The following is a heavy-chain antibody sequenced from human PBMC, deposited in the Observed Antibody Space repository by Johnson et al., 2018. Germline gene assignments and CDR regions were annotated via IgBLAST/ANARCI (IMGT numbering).Heavy chain of an antibody. Sequence: VQLQESGGGLVQPGGSLRLSCGASGFPFSGYWMHWVRQAPGKGLIWVSRINSDESSITYADSVKGRFTISRDNAKNMLYLQMNRLRAEDTAVYYCARDGGYSNYYYYGMDVWGQGTTVTVSS. J-gene: IGHJ6*02. V-gene: IGHV3-74*03. CDR2: INSDESSI. CDR3: ARDGGYSNYYYYGMDV. D-gene: IGHD4-11*01. CDR1: GFPFSGYW.